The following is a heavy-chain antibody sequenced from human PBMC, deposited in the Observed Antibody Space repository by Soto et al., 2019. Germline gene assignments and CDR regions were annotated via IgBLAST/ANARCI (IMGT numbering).Heavy chain of an antibody. Sequence: QVQLVQSGAEVKKPGSSVKISCKASGGTFSSYTISWVRQAPGQGLEWMGRIIPILGIANYAQKFQGRVTITADKSMSTAYMELSSLRSEDTAVYYCARVGAWRGDYAYWYFDLWGRGTLVTVSS. CDR1: GGTFSSYT. CDR3: ARVGAWRGDYAYWYFDL. CDR2: IIPILGIA. J-gene: IGHJ2*01. V-gene: IGHV1-69*02. D-gene: IGHD4-17*01.